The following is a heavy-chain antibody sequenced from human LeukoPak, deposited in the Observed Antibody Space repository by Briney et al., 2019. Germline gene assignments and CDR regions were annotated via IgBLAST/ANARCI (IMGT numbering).Heavy chain of an antibody. J-gene: IGHJ4*02. D-gene: IGHD3-22*01. V-gene: IGHV3-21*01. CDR2: ISSSSSYI. Sequence: GGSLRLSCAASGFTFSSYSMNWVRQAPGKGLEWVSSISSSSSYIYYADSVKGRFTISRDNAKNSLYLQMNSLRAEDTAVYYCARDRGYYDSSGSNFDYWGQGTLVTVSS. CDR1: GFTFSSYS. CDR3: ARDRGYYDSSGSNFDY.